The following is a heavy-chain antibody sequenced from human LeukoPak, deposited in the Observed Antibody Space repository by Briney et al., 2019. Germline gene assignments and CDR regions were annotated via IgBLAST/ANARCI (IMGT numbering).Heavy chain of an antibody. CDR3: GYSSGWFEYFQH. D-gene: IGHD6-19*01. J-gene: IGHJ1*01. V-gene: IGHV4-4*07. Sequence: HSETLSLTCTVSGGSISSYYWSWIRQPAGKGLEWIGRIYTSGSTNYNPSLKSRVTMSVDTSKNQFSLKLSSVTAADTAVYYCGYSSGWFEYFQHWGQGTLVTVSS. CDR2: IYTSGST. CDR1: GGSISSYY.